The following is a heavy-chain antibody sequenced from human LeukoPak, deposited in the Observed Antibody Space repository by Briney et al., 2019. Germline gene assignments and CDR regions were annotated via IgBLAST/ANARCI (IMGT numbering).Heavy chain of an antibody. CDR3: AKSGYNRFDY. V-gene: IGHV3-23*01. CDR1: GFTFSSSA. Sequence: GGSLRLSCAASGFTFSSSAMSWVRQAPRKGLEWVSNISGSGSGGSTYYADSVKGRFTISRDNSKNTLYLQMNSLRAEDTAVYYCAKSGYNRFDYWGQGTLVTVSS. D-gene: IGHD5-24*01. CDR2: ISGSGSGGST. J-gene: IGHJ4*02.